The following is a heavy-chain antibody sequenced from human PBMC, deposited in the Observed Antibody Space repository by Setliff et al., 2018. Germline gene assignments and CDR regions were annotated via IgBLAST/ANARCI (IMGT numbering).Heavy chain of an antibody. CDR2: VYNSGST. V-gene: IGHV4-61*01. Sequence: SETLSLTCTVSGGSISSGSYYWNWIRQPPGKGLEWIGFVYNSGSTTYNPSLKSRVTISLDTSKSQFSLRLSSLTAADTAVYYCARSGMPRLLYVGYWGLGTLVTVSS. CDR1: GGSISSGSYY. CDR3: ARSGMPRLLYVGY. J-gene: IGHJ4*02. D-gene: IGHD2-21*01.